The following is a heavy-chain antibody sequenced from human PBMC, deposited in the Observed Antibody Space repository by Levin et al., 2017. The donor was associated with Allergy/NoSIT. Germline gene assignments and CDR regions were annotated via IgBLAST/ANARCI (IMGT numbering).Heavy chain of an antibody. CDR1: GYTFTSYG. Sequence: ASVKVSCKASGYTFTSYGISWVRQAPGQGLEWMGWISAYNGNTNYAQKLQGRVTMTTDTSTSTAYMELRSLRSDDTAVYYCARAQYSSSSWRLWDYWGQGTLVTVSS. D-gene: IGHD6-6*01. V-gene: IGHV1-18*01. CDR3: ARAQYSSSSWRLWDY. CDR2: ISAYNGNT. J-gene: IGHJ4*02.